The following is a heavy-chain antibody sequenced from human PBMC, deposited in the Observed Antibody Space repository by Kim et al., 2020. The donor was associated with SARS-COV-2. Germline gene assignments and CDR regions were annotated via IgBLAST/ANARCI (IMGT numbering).Heavy chain of an antibody. V-gene: IGHV4-39*07. Sequence: SETLSLTCTVSGGSISSSNYYWGWIRQPPGKGLEWIGSIYYSGSTYYNPSLKSRVTISVDTSKNQFSLKLSSVTAADTAIYYCARERGANCGGDCHIDYWGQGTLVTVSS. CDR2: IYYSGST. CDR1: GGSISSSNYY. CDR3: ARERGANCGGDCHIDY. D-gene: IGHD2-21*02. J-gene: IGHJ4*02.